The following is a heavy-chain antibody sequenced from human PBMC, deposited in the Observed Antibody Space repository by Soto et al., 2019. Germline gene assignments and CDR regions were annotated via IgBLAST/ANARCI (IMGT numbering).Heavy chain of an antibody. J-gene: IGHJ4*02. D-gene: IGHD3-16*01. CDR2: ISSSGGTT. Sequence: EVQLLESGGGLVQPGGSLRLSWEASGLTFSSFPLRWVPQAPGKGLEWVSVISSSGGTTYYAVSVKGRFTISRDNSKNTLYLQMNSLRAEDTAVYYCARDYSYACDYWGQGTLVTVSS. CDR1: GLTFSSFP. V-gene: IGHV3-23*01. CDR3: ARDYSYACDY.